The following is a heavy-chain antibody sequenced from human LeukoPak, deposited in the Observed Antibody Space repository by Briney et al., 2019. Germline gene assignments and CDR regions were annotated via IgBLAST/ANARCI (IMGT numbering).Heavy chain of an antibody. CDR3: ASSSIVGATNDAFDI. D-gene: IGHD1-26*01. Sequence: GESLKISCKGSGNTFTNYLIGWVRQAPGKGLEWMGIIYPGDSDTRYSPSFQGQVTISADKSISTAYLQWSSLKASDTAMYYCASSSIVGATNDAFDIWGQGTMVTVSS. V-gene: IGHV5-51*01. CDR1: GNTFTNYL. CDR2: IYPGDSDT. J-gene: IGHJ3*02.